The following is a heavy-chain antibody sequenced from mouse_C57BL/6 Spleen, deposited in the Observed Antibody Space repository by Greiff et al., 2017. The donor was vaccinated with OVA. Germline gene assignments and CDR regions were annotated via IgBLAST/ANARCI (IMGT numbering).Heavy chain of an antibody. CDR1: GYSFTGYY. CDR3: ARGGFTTVVATKSAMDY. D-gene: IGHD1-1*01. V-gene: IGHV1-43*01. CDR2: INPSTGGT. Sequence: VQLQQSGPELVKPGASVKISCKASGYSFTGYYMHWVKQSSEKSLEWIGEINPSTGGTSYNQKFKGKATLTVDKSSSTAYMQLKSLTSEDSAVYYCARGGFTTVVATKSAMDYWGQGTSVTVSS. J-gene: IGHJ4*01.